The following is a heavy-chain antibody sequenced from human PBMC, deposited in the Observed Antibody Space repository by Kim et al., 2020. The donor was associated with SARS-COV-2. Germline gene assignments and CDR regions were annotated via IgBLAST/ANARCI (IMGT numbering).Heavy chain of an antibody. D-gene: IGHD3-22*01. CDR3: ARDLYYYDSSVYYWGAFDY. V-gene: IGHV3-48*02. J-gene: IGHJ4*02. Sequence: GRFTSSRDNAKNALYLQMNSLRDEDTAVYYCARDLYYYDSSVYYWGAFDYWGQGTLVTVSS.